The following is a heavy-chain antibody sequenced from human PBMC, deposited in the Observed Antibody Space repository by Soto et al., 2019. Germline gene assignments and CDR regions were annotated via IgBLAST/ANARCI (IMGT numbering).Heavy chain of an antibody. CDR3: VRQVVDGTVTGSGSFDY. D-gene: IGHD3-10*01. V-gene: IGHV4-39*01. J-gene: IGHJ4*02. CDR1: GGSISSSSYY. CDR2: FYYSGST. Sequence: QLQLQESGPGVMKSSETLTLRCTVSGGSISSSSYYWGWIRQPPGKGLEWIGSFYYSGSTYYYTSLKSRVTISGDTSENQISLKLSSVTAADTAVHYCVRQVVDGTVTGSGSFDYWGQGTLVTVSS.